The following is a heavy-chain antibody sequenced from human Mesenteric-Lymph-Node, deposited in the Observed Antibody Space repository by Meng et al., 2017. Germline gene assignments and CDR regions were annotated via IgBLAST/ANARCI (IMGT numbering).Heavy chain of an antibody. V-gene: IGHV4-39*01. D-gene: IGHD6-19*01. Sequence: PQLHESGPGLVWPSEALSLTCSVSGGSISTSGYYWGWIRQPPGKGLEWIGSIGHSGFTYYTPSLKSRVTVSIDTSRNQFSLWLTSVTAADTAVYYCVRSSAWVRTGFDPWGQGTLVTVSS. CDR1: GGSISTSGYY. CDR3: VRSSAWVRTGFDP. CDR2: IGHSGFT. J-gene: IGHJ5*02.